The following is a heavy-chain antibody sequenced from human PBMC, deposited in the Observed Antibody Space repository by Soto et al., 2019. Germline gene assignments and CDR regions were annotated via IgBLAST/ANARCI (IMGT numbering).Heavy chain of an antibody. Sequence: EVQLVESGGGLVKPGGSLRLSCAASGLVFSNTWMNWVRQAPGKGLEWVGRIKIKTDGGTTDYAAPVKGRFTISRDDSKNTLYLQINGLKAEDAAVYYCTTLTVIYDTSGYYSIYWGQGTLVTVSS. V-gene: IGHV3-15*07. J-gene: IGHJ4*02. CDR1: GLVFSNTW. D-gene: IGHD3-22*01. CDR3: TTLTVIYDTSGYYSIY. CDR2: IKIKTDGGTT.